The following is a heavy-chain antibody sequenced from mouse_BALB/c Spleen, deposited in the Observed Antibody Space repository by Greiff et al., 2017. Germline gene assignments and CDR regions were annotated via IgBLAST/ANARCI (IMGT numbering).Heavy chain of an antibody. V-gene: IGHV5-6-5*01. D-gene: IGHD1-1*01. CDR3: AILYGSHYFDY. Sequence: EVKVVESGGGLVKPGGSLKLSCAASGFTFSSYAMSWVRQTPEKRLEWVASISSGGSTYYPDSVKGRFTISRDNARNILYLQMSSLRSEDTAIYYCAILYGSHYFDYWGQGTTLTVSS. J-gene: IGHJ2*01. CDR1: GFTFSSYA. CDR2: ISSGGST.